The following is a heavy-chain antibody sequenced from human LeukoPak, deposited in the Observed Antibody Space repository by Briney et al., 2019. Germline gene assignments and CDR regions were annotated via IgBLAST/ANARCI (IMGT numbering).Heavy chain of an antibody. V-gene: IGHV4-34*01. J-gene: IGHJ6*02. CDR1: GGSFSGYY. D-gene: IGHD2-15*01. CDR2: INHSGST. CDR3: ATHRKYCSGGSCQNRKQSYYYYYGMDV. Sequence: PSETLSLTCAVYGGSFSGYYWSWIRQPPGKGLEWIGEINHSGSTNYNPSLKSRVTISVDTSKNQFSLKLSSVTAADTAVYYCATHRKYCSGGSCQNRKQSYYYYYGMDVWGQGTTVTVSS.